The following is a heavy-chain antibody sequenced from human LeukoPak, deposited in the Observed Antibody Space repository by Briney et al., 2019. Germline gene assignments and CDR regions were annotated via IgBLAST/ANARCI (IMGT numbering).Heavy chain of an antibody. CDR1: GYTFTSYG. J-gene: IGHJ5*02. D-gene: IGHD4-17*01. V-gene: IGHV1-18*01. CDR2: ISAYNGNT. Sequence: ASVKVSCKASGYTFTSYGISWVRQAPGQGLEWMGWISAYNGNTNYAQKLQGRVTMTTDTSTSTAYMELRSLRSDDTAVYYCARERLYSGSTVTPSGWFDPWGQGTLVTVSS. CDR3: ARERLYSGSTVTPSGWFDP.